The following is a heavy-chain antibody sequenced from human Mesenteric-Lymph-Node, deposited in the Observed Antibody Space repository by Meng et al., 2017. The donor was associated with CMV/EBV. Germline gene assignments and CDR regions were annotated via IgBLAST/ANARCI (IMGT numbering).Heavy chain of an antibody. CDR3: ARCSSPSCYTHYFDP. D-gene: IGHD2-2*01. V-gene: IGHV1-69*05. J-gene: IGHJ5*02. CDR2: IIPIFGTA. CDR1: GGTFSSYA. Sequence: SVKVSCKASGGTFSSYAISWVRQAPGQGLEWMGGIIPIFGTANYAQKFQGRVIMTTDTSTGIAYMELRSLRSDDTAVYYCARCSSPSCYTHYFDPWGQGTLVTVSS.